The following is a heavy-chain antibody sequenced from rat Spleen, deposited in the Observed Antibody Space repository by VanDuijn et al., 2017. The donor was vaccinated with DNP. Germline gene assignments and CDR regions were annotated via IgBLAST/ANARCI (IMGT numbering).Heavy chain of an antibody. D-gene: IGHD1-6*01. CDR1: GFNFKDYW. V-gene: IGHV4-2*01. CDR2: ISPDGTTT. J-gene: IGHJ2*01. CDR3: ARASILRLFDY. Sequence: EVKLVESGGGLVQPGRSLKLSCAASGFNFKDYWMGWVRQAPGKGLEWIGEISPDGTTTTYISLLKEKITISRDNAQNILYLQRNNLGSEDTAIFFCARASILRLFDYWGQGVTVTVSS.